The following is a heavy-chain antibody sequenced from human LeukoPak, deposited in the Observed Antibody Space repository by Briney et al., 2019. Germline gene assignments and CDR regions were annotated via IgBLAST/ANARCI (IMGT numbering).Heavy chain of an antibody. V-gene: IGHV3-21*01. CDR1: GFTFSSYS. Sequence: GGSLRLSCAASGFTFSSYSMNWVRQAPGKGLEWVSSISSSSSYIYYADSVKGRFTISRDNAKNSLYLQMSSLRAEDTAVYYCARDHGGGPSAFDIWGQGTMVTVSS. J-gene: IGHJ3*02. D-gene: IGHD3-10*01. CDR3: ARDHGGGPSAFDI. CDR2: ISSSSSYI.